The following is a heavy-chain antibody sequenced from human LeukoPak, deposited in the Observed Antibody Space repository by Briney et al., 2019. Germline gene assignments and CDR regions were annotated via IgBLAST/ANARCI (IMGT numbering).Heavy chain of an antibody. Sequence: SVKASCKASGGTFSSHAVSWARQAPGQGLEWMGGTTPIFGSAEYAQKLQDRLTITTDDSTSTAYMILSSLRSEDTAVYYCARAPFHFDGSGFSMDAFDVWGQGTMVTVSS. J-gene: IGHJ3*01. CDR1: GGTFSSHA. D-gene: IGHD3-22*01. CDR2: TTPIFGSA. V-gene: IGHV1-69*05. CDR3: ARAPFHFDGSGFSMDAFDV.